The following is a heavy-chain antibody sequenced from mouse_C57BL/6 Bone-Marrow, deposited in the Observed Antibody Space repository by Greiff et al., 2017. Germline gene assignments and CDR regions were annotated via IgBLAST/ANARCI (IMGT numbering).Heavy chain of an antibody. D-gene: IGHD1-1*01. CDR1: GYTFTSYW. J-gene: IGHJ4*01. V-gene: IGHV1-5*01. Sequence: EVQLQQSGTVLARPGASVKMSCKTSGYTFTSYWMHWVKQRPGQGLEWIGAIYPGNSDTSYNQKFKGKAKLTAVTSASTAYLELSSLTTEDSAVYYCTRDGSSSYYYAMDYWGQGTSVTVSS. CDR2: IYPGNSDT. CDR3: TRDGSSSYYYAMDY.